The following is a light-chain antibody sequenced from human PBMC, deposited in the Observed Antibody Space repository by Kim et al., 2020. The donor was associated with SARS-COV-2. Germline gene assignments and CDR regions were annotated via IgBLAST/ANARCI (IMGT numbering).Light chain of an antibody. Sequence: ASVGDRGTITCRASQDISNHLAWFQQNPGTAPKSLIYAASSLQTAVPSKFSGSGSGTHFCLTISSLQPEDFATYYCQQYHNFPWTFGQGTKVDIK. J-gene: IGKJ1*01. CDR1: QDISNH. CDR2: AAS. V-gene: IGKV1-16*02. CDR3: QQYHNFPWT.